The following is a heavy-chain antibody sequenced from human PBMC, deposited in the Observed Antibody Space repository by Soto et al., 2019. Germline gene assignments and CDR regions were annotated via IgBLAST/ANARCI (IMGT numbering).Heavy chain of an antibody. J-gene: IGHJ4*02. D-gene: IGHD3-22*01. CDR2: IRSKAYGGTT. Sequence: PGGSLGLSCTASGFTFGDYAMSWFRQAPGKGLEWVGFIRSKAYGGTTEYAASVKGRFTISRDDSKSIAYLQMNSLKTEDTAVYYCTSITEIYYDSSGYTDYWGQGTLVTVSS. CDR3: TSITEIYYDSSGYTDY. V-gene: IGHV3-49*03. CDR1: GFTFGDYA.